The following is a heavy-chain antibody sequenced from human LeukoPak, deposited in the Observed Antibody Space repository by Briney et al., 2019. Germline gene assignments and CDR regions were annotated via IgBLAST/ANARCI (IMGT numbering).Heavy chain of an antibody. CDR3: ARPAYSSSWYILY. CDR2: IYYSGST. Sequence: SETLSLTCTVSGGSISSSSYYWGWIRQPPGKGLEWIGSIYYSGSTYYNPSLKSRVTISVDTSKNRFSLKLSSVTAADTAVYYCARPAYSSSWYILYWGQGTLGTVSS. CDR1: GGSISSSSYY. D-gene: IGHD6-13*01. V-gene: IGHV4-39*01. J-gene: IGHJ4*02.